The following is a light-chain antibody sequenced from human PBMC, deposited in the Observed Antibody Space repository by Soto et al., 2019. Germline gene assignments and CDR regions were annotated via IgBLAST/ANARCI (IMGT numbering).Light chain of an antibody. J-gene: IGKJ1*01. CDR2: KAS. CDR1: QTISSW. Sequence: DIQMTQSPSTLSASVGYRFTITCRASQTISSWLAWYQQKPGKAPKLLIYKASSLESGVPSRFSGSGSGTEFTLTISSLQPDDFATYYCQQYKTYPWTFGQGTTGDIK. CDR3: QQYKTYPWT. V-gene: IGKV1-5*03.